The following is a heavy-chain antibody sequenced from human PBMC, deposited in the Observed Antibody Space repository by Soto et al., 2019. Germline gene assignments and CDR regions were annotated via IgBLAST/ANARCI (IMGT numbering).Heavy chain of an antibody. D-gene: IGHD2-8*01. CDR1: GCSISTYH. Sequence: SETLSLTCTVSGCSISTYHWNWTRQPPGKGPEWLGYIYYSGNTNYNPSLKGRVTISVDTSKNQFSLKLRSVTAADTAVYYCARGLMVGPWGQGALVPVSS. CDR3: ARGLMVGP. J-gene: IGHJ5*02. CDR2: IYYSGNT. V-gene: IGHV4-59*01.